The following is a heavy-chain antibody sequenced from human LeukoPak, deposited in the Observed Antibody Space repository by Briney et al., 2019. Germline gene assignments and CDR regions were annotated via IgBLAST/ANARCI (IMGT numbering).Heavy chain of an antibody. D-gene: IGHD6-19*01. Sequence: PSETLSLTCTVSGGSISSYYWSWIRQPPGRGLEWIGNIHGSGNTNYNPSLKSRLSMSLDTSRNQLSLNLTSVTAADTATYYCARETMLAGFASGLGFNYWGQGILVIVSS. V-gene: IGHV4-59*01. CDR3: ARETMLAGFASGLGFNY. CDR1: GGSISSYY. CDR2: IHGSGNT. J-gene: IGHJ4*02.